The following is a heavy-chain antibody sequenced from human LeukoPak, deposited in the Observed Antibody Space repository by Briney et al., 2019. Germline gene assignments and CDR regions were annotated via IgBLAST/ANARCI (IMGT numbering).Heavy chain of an antibody. V-gene: IGHV3-23*01. D-gene: IGHD3-9*01. CDR1: GFTFNSYA. CDR3: AKTIRFNWFDP. CDR2: ISGSGAGT. Sequence: GGSLRLSCAASGFTFNSYAMSWVRQAPGKGLEWVSAISGSGAGTYYADSVKGRFTISRDNSKNTLYLQMNSLRAEDTAVYYCAKTIRFNWFDPWGQGTLATVSS. J-gene: IGHJ5*02.